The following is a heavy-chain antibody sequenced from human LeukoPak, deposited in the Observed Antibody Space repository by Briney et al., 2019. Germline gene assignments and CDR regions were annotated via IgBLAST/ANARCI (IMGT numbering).Heavy chain of an antibody. D-gene: IGHD2-15*01. Sequence: SETLSLTCTVSGGSISSGGYYWSWIRQHPGKGLEWIGYIYYSGSTYYNPPLKSRVTISVDTSKNQFSLKLSSVTAADTAVYYCARDPTYCSGGSCYLNWFDPWGQGTLVTVSS. V-gene: IGHV4-31*03. CDR1: GGSISSGGYY. CDR2: IYYSGST. J-gene: IGHJ5*02. CDR3: ARDPTYCSGGSCYLNWFDP.